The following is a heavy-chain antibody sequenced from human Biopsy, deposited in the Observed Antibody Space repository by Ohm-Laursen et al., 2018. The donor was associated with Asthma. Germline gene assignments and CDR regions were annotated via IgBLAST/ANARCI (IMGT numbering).Heavy chain of an antibody. CDR2: IYHSGST. CDR1: GGSISSGGYS. D-gene: IGHD5-24*01. CDR3: ARVKDGYNFDY. Sequence: TLSLTCTVSGGSISSGGYSWSWIRQPPGKGLEWIGYIYHSGSTYYNPSLKSRVTISVDRSKNQFSLKLSSVTAADTAVYYCARVKDGYNFDYWGQGTLSPSPQ. J-gene: IGHJ4*02. V-gene: IGHV4-30-2*01.